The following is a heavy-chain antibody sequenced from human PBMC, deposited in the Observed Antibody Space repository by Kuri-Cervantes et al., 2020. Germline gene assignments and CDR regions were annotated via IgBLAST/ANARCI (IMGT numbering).Heavy chain of an antibody. D-gene: IGHD1-26*01. J-gene: IGHJ3*02. CDR1: GFTFSDYY. Sequence: GESLKISCAASGFTFSDYYMSWIRQAPGKGLEWVSYISSSSSTIYYADSVKGRFTISRDNAKNSLYLQMNSLRAEDTAVYYCARDRSVGATHGGDAFDIWGQGTMVTVSS. CDR2: ISSSSSTI. CDR3: ARDRSVGATHGGDAFDI. V-gene: IGHV3-11*04.